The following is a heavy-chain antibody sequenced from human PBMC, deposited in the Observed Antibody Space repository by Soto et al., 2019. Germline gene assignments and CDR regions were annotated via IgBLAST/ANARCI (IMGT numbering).Heavy chain of an antibody. V-gene: IGHV3-74*01. Sequence: GSLSLSCAASGFTFSSYWMHWVRQAPGKGLVWVSRINSDGSSTSYADSVKGRFTISRDNAKNTLYLQMNSLRAEDTAVYYCARVGSSSSEKVDYWGQGTLVTVSS. CDR3: ARVGSSSSEKVDY. D-gene: IGHD6-6*01. J-gene: IGHJ4*02. CDR1: GFTFSSYW. CDR2: INSDGSST.